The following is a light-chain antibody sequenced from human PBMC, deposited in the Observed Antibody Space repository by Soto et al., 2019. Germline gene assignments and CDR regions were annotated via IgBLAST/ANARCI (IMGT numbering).Light chain of an antibody. CDR1: QSVSSY. CDR2: DAS. CDR3: QQRSNWPP. V-gene: IGKV3-11*01. Sequence: EIVLTQSPATLSLSPGERATLSCSASQSVSSYLAWYQQKPGQAPRLLIYDASNRATGIPARFSGSGSGTDFTLTISSLEPEDFAVYYCQQRSNWPPFGQGTRLEI. J-gene: IGKJ5*01.